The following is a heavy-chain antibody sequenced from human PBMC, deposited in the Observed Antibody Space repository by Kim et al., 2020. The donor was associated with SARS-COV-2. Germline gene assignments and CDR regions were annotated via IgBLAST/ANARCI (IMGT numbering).Heavy chain of an antibody. CDR3: SSARSRDGYGLLDY. CDR1: GGSISSYN. V-gene: IGHV4-59*01. CDR2: SYISGST. J-gene: IGHJ4*02. D-gene: IGHD5-12*01. Sequence: SETLSLTCTVSGGSISSYNWSWIRQPPGQGLEWIGNSYISGSTNTYSSPKLRVPITVDTYTNQFYLPLSPITAADTAAYYCSSARSRDGYGLLDYFRQGT.